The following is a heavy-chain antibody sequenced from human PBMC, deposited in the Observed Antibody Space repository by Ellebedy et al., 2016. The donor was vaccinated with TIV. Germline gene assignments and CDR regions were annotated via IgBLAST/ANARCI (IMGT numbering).Heavy chain of an antibody. D-gene: IGHD3-10*01. J-gene: IGHJ6*02. V-gene: IGHV4-4*02. CDR2: IYHSGSI. CDR3: ARAKLLWFGDLQYYYYGIDV. Sequence: SETLSLXCAVSGVSISSSNWWSWVRQPPGKGLEWIGEIYHSGSIDYTPSLKSRVTISVDKSKNQFSLKLSSVTAADTAVYYCARAKLLWFGDLQYYYYGIDVWGQGTTVTVSS. CDR1: GVSISSSNW.